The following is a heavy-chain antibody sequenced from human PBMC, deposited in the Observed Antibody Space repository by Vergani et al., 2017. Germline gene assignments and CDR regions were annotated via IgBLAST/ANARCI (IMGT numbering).Heavy chain of an antibody. CDR3: ARIVLGGSGIINNWFDP. D-gene: IGHD3-10*01. CDR1: GGSISSGSYY. V-gene: IGHV4-61*02. CDR2: IYTSGST. J-gene: IGHJ5*02. Sequence: QVQLQESGPGLVKPSQTLSLTCTVSGGSISSGSYYWSWIRQPAGKGLEWIGRIYTSGSTNYNPSLKSRVTISVDTSKNQFSLKLSSVTAADTAVYYCARIVLGGSGIINNWFDPWGQGTLVTVSS.